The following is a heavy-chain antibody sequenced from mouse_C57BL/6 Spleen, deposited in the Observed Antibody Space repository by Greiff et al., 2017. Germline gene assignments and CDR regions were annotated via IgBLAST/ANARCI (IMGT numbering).Heavy chain of an antibody. D-gene: IGHD2-5*01. CDR1: GFHIKNTY. J-gene: IGHJ2*01. CDR2: IDPANGNT. Sequence: EVQLQQSVAELVRPGASVKLSCTASGFHIKNTYMHWVKQRPEQGLEWIGRIDPANGNTKYAPKFQGKATITADTSSNTAYLQLSSLTSEDTAIYYCARGDSNYYFDYWGQGTTLTVSS. CDR3: ARGDSNYYFDY. V-gene: IGHV14-3*01.